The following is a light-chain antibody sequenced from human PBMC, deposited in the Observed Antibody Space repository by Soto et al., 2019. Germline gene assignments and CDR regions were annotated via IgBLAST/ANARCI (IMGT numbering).Light chain of an antibody. V-gene: IGKV4-1*01. CDR1: QSVLHSSHNENY. J-gene: IGKJ2*01. CDR3: QQYYSTPYT. CDR2: WAS. Sequence: DIVMTQSPDSLAVSLGERANINCKSSQSVLHSSHNENYLVWYQQKPGQPPKLLIYWASTRESGVPDRFSGSGSGTDFTLTISSLLAEDVAVYYCQQYYSTPYTFGQGTKLEIK.